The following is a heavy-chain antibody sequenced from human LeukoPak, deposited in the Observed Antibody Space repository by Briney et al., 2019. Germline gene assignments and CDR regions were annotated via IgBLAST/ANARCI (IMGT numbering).Heavy chain of an antibody. J-gene: IGHJ4*02. CDR3: ARDYYDSSGYSPWVY. D-gene: IGHD3-22*01. CDR1: GYTFTSYY. V-gene: IGHV1-46*01. CDR2: INPSGGST. Sequence: ASAKVSCKASGYTFTSYYMHWVRQAPGQGLEWMGIINPSGGSTSYAQKFQGRVTMTRDMSTSTVYMELSSLRSEDTAVYYCARDYYDSSGYSPWVYWGQGTLVTVSS.